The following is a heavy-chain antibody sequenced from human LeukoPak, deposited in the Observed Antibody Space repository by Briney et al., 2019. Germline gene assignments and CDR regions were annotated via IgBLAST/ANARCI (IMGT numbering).Heavy chain of an antibody. CDR2: ISSSGSTI. J-gene: IGHJ6*02. D-gene: IGHD1-1*01. CDR1: GFTFSDYY. V-gene: IGHV3-11*01. CDR3: ARDEDLESPSCGMDI. Sequence: PGGSLRLSCAASGFTFSDYYMSWIRQAPGKGLEWVSYISSSGSTIYYADSVKGRFTISRDNAKNSLYLQMNSLRAEDTAVYYCARDEDLESPSCGMDIWGQGTTVTVSS.